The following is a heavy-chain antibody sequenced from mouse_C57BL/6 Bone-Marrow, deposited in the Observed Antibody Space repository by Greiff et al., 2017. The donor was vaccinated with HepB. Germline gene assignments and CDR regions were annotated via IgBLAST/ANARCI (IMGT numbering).Heavy chain of an antibody. Sequence: DVKLVESGGGLVKPGGSLKLSCAASGFTFSDYGMHWVRQAPEKGLEWVAYISSGSSTIYYADTVKGRFTISRDNAKNTLFLQMTSLRSEDTAMYYCARPDSNCWYFDVWGTGTTVTVSS. D-gene: IGHD2-5*01. CDR1: GFTFSDYG. J-gene: IGHJ1*03. CDR3: ARPDSNCWYFDV. CDR2: ISSGSSTI. V-gene: IGHV5-17*01.